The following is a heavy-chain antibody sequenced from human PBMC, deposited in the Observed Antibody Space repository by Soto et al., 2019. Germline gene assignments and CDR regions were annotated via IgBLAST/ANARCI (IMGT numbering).Heavy chain of an antibody. CDR3: ARVGGVAARTFDY. V-gene: IGHV4-59*01. CDR1: VGSINDFY. D-gene: IGHD6-6*01. CDR2: IYYSGST. J-gene: IGHJ4*02. Sequence: PSETLSLTCTVSVGSINDFYWSWIRQPPGKGLEWIGYIYYSGSTDYNPSLKGRATISVDTSKNQFSLKLRSVTAADTAVYYCARVGGVAARTFDYWGQGTLVTVSS.